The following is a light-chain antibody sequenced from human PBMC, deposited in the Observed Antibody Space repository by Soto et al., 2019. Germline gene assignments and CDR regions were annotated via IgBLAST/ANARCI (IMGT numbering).Light chain of an antibody. CDR2: DAS. Sequence: EIGVTQSAGTLSLSPGERATLSCRTSLSVSVYLDWYQQKPGQAPRLLISDASNRATGIPARFSGSGSGTDYTLTISSLEPEDFAVYYCHQRQYGTPITFGQGTRLEIK. CDR1: LSVSVY. J-gene: IGKJ5*01. CDR3: HQRQYGTPIT. V-gene: IGKV3-11*01.